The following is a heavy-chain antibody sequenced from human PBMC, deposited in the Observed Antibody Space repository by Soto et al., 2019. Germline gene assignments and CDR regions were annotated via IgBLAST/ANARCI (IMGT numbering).Heavy chain of an antibody. J-gene: IGHJ3*02. V-gene: IGHV1-69*08. CDR3: ARDYARKHAAFDT. D-gene: IGHD3-16*01. Sequence: QVQLVQSGPEVKKPGSSVKVSGKASGGTFSSYTISWVRQAPGQGLEWMGRIIPILGIANYAQKFQGRVAITAEKATSVACMELSTGRSEDTAVYYCARDYARKHAAFDTWGRGTMVTVSS. CDR2: IIPILGIA. CDR1: GGTFSSYT.